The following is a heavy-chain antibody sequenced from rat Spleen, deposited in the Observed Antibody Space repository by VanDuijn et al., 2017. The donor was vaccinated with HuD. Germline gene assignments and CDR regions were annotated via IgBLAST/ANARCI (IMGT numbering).Heavy chain of an antibody. CDR2: ISYEGSVT. Sequence: EVQLVESGGGLVQPGRSLKLSCVASGFTFNNYWMTWIRQAPKKGLEWVASISYEGSVTYSGDSVKGRFTISRDSAKSTLYLQMSSLRSEDTATYYCARRSGDVFDYWGQGVMVTVSS. CDR1: GFTFNNYW. V-gene: IGHV5-22*01. CDR3: ARRSGDVFDY. D-gene: IGHD1-1*01. J-gene: IGHJ2*01.